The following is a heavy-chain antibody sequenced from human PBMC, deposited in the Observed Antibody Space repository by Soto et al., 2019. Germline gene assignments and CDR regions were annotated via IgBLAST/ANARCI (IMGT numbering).Heavy chain of an antibody. CDR2: IDSDGSRI. CDR3: VRTSLVVAVATREDF. D-gene: IGHD2-15*01. J-gene: IGHJ4*02. Sequence: EVQLVESGGGLVQPGESLRLSCAASGFTFSNYWMHWVRQAPGKGLVWVSRIDSDGSRITYADFVKGRFTISRDNAKSTLYLHMNSLTAEDTAVYYCVRTSLVVAVATREDFWGQGTLVTVSS. V-gene: IGHV3-74*01. CDR1: GFTFSNYW.